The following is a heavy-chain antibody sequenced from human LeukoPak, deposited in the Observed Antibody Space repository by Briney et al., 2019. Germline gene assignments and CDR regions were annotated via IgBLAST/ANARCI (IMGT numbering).Heavy chain of an antibody. CDR3: AGPSSGQSFDI. CDR2: IYTGGNT. J-gene: IGHJ3*02. CDR1: GFIVSSNY. D-gene: IGHD6-19*01. V-gene: IGHV3-53*01. Sequence: GGSLRLSCAASGFIVSSNYMNWVRQAPGRGLEWVSVIYTGGNTYYADSVKGRFTISRDNSKNTLYLQMHSLRAEDTAVYYCAGPSSGQSFDIWGQGTMVTVSS.